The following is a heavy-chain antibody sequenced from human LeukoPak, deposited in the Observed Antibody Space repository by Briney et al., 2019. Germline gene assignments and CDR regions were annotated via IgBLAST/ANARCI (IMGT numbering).Heavy chain of an antibody. CDR3: AKFYTPTYYYDSSRWDYFDY. V-gene: IGHV3-30-3*02. Sequence: GGSLRLSCAASGFTFSSYAMHWVRQAPGKGLEWVAVISYDGSNKYYADSVKGRFTISRDNSKNTLYLQMNSLRAEDTAVYYCAKFYTPTYYYDSSRWDYFDYWGQGTLVTVSS. D-gene: IGHD3-22*01. CDR1: GFTFSSYA. J-gene: IGHJ4*02. CDR2: ISYDGSNK.